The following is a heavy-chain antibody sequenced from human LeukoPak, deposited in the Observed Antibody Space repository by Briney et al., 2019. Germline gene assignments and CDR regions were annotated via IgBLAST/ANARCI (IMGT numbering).Heavy chain of an antibody. J-gene: IGHJ5*02. CDR1: GGSISSYY. CDR2: IYYTRST. Sequence: SETMSLTSTVSGGSISSYYWSWIWQPAGKGLEWIGYIYYTRSTNYNPSLKSRVTISVDTSKNQFSLKLSSVTAADTAVYYCARVRGIVGAHNWFDPWGQGTLVTVSS. V-gene: IGHV4-59*01. CDR3: ARVRGIVGAHNWFDP. D-gene: IGHD1-26*01.